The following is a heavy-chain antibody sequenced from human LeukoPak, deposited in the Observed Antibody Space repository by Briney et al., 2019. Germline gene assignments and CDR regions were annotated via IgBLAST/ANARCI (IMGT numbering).Heavy chain of an antibody. CDR1: GGSISSSSYY. V-gene: IGHV4-39*07. CDR3: AREVRESPEIYGSGAYYFDY. CDR2: IYYSGST. J-gene: IGHJ4*02. Sequence: KPSETLSLTCTVSGGSISSSSYYWGWIRQPPGKGLEWIGSIYYSGSTYYNPSLKSRITILVDTSKNQFSLKLSSVTAADTAVYYCAREVRESPEIYGSGAYYFDYWGQGTLVTVSS. D-gene: IGHD3-10*01.